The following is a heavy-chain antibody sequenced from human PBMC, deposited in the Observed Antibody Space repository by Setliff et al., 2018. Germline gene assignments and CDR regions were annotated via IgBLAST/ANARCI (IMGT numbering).Heavy chain of an antibody. Sequence: PSETLFLTCAVSGVSVNSLTWWSWVRQTPGKGLEWIGFIYHDGNPKFNPSVNYNPSLKSRVTMSIDKSKNQFSLNLRSVTAADTAVYYCTRGGERYHTANWGQGLLVTVSS. CDR2: IYHDGNP. J-gene: IGHJ4*02. V-gene: IGHV4-28*03. CDR3: TRGGERYHTAN. D-gene: IGHD2-2*01. CDR1: GVSVNSLTW.